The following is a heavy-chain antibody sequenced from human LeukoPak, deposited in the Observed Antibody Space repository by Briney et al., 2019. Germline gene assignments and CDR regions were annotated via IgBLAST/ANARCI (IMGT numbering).Heavy chain of an antibody. CDR1: GYTFTGYY. CDR2: INPNSGGT. CDR3: ARAYDFWSGYYFDY. V-gene: IGHV1-2*02. Sequence: ASVKVSCKASGYTFTGYYMHWVRQAPGRGLEWMGWINPNSGGTNYAQKFQGRVTMTRDTSISTAYMELSRLRSDDTAVYYCARAYDFWSGYYFDYWGQGTLVTVSS. J-gene: IGHJ4*02. D-gene: IGHD3-3*01.